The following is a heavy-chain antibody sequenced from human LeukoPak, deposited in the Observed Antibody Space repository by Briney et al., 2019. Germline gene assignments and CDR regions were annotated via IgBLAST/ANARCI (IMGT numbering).Heavy chain of an antibody. D-gene: IGHD5-12*01. J-gene: IGHJ4*02. Sequence: SETLSLTCTVSGGSISTSSYYWAWLRQPPGKGLEWIGSIYYSGSTFYNPSLKSRVTISGDTSKNQFSLKLSSVTAADTAVYYCARRDIVATIDYWGQGTLVTVSS. CDR1: GGSISTSSYY. V-gene: IGHV4-39*01. CDR3: ARRDIVATIDY. CDR2: IYYSGST.